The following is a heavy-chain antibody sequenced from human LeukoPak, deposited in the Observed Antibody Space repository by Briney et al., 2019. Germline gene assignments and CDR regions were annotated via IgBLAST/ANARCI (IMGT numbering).Heavy chain of an antibody. V-gene: IGHV3-33*01. CDR3: AREVDSSGWSLDY. D-gene: IGHD6-19*01. CDR1: GFTFSSYG. CDR2: IWYDGSNK. Sequence: PGRSLRLSCAASGFTFSSYGMHWVRQAPGKGLEWVAVIWYDGSNKYYADSVKGRFTISRDNSENTLYLQTNSLRAEDTAVYYCAREVDSSGWSLDYWGQGTLVTVSS. J-gene: IGHJ4*02.